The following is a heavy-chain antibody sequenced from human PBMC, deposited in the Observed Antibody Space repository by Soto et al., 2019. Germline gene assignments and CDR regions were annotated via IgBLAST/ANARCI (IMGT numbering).Heavy chain of an antibody. CDR1: GFTFSSYA. V-gene: IGHV3-23*01. CDR2: ISGSGGST. Sequence: GGSLILSCAASGFTFSSYAMSWVRQAPGKGLEWVSAISGSGGSTYYADSVKGRFTISRDNSKNTLYLQMNSLKTEDTAVYYCTTDDSLMPRYYYYGMDVWGQGTTVTVSS. CDR3: TTDDSLMPRYYYYGMDV. D-gene: IGHD2-2*01. J-gene: IGHJ6*02.